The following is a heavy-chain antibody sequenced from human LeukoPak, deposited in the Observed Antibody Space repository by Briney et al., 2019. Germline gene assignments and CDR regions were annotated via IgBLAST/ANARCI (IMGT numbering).Heavy chain of an antibody. CDR3: ARSYGSVTYYFEY. CDR1: GFTFSTYA. J-gene: IGHJ4*02. CDR2: ISGSGGST. Sequence: PGGSLRLSCAASGFTFSTYAMSWVRQAPGKGLEWVSGISGSGGSTYVADSVQGRFTISRDNSIETLYLQMDSLRAEDTAVYYCARSYGSVTYYFEYWGQGTLVSVPS. D-gene: IGHD3-10*01. V-gene: IGHV3-23*01.